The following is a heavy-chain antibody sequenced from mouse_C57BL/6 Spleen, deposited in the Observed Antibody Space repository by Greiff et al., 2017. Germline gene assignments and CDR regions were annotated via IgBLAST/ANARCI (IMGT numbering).Heavy chain of an antibody. V-gene: IGHV5-6*02. J-gene: IGHJ2*01. D-gene: IGHD4-1*01. CDR1: GFTFSSYG. CDR2: ISSGGSYP. Sequence: EVKLVESGGDLVKPGGSLKLSCAASGFTFSSYGMSWVRQTPGQRLEWVATISSGGSYPYYPDRVKGRFTISRDTAKNTLYMKMSSLKSEDTAMYYGARRSAANWEYFDYWGQGTTLTVSS. CDR3: ARRSAANWEYFDY.